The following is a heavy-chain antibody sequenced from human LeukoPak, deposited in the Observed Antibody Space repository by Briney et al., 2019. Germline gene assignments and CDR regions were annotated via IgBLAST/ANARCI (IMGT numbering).Heavy chain of an antibody. V-gene: IGHV4-34*01. CDR3: ARGRTTETTYYYYYHGMDV. CDR2: INHSGST. CDR1: GGSFNDYY. D-gene: IGHD4-11*01. J-gene: IGHJ6*02. Sequence: PSDTLSLTCAVYGGSFNDYYWSWIRQPPGKGLEWIGEINHSGSTNYNPSLKSRVTISVDTSKNQYSLKLSSVTAADTAVYYCARGRTTETTYYYYYHGMDVWGQGTTVTVSS.